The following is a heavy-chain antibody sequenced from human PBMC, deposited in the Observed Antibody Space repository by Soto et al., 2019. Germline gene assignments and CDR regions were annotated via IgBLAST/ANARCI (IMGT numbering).Heavy chain of an antibody. J-gene: IGHJ4*02. D-gene: IGHD3-10*01. Sequence: QVQLVQSGAEVKKPGASVKVSSKASGYTFTSYGISWVRQAPGQALECMGWISAYNGNTNYAQKLQGRVTMTTDTSTSTAYMELRSLRSDDTAVYYCASGRYGSGSYYMLGTYFDYWGQGTLVTVSS. CDR3: ASGRYGSGSYYMLGTYFDY. V-gene: IGHV1-18*01. CDR1: GYTFTSYG. CDR2: ISAYNGNT.